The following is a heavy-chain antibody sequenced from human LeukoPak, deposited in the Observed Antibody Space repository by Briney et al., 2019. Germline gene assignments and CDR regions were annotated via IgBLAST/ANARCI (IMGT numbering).Heavy chain of an antibody. CDR1: GYSITSYW. V-gene: IGHV5-51*01. J-gene: IGHJ4*02. CDR2: IYPGDSDT. Sequence: GESLKISCKGSGYSITSYWIAWVRQMPGKGLEWMGIIYPGDSDTRYSPSFQGQVTISADKSISTAYLQWSSLKASDTAMYYCARHFRSNGDYGPPDYWGQGTLVTVSS. CDR3: ARHFRSNGDYGPPDY. D-gene: IGHD4-17*01.